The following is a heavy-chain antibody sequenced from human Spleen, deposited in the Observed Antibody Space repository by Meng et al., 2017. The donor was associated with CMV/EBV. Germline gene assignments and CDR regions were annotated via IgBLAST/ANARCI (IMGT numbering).Heavy chain of an antibody. CDR2: IYYSGST. CDR1: GGSISSTNSY. D-gene: IGHD5-12*01. V-gene: IGHV4-39*07. CDR3: ATSITTISWFDP. Sequence: GSLRLSCTVSGGSISSTNSYWGWIRQPPGKGLEWIGTIYYSGSTYQNPSLKSRVTISVDTSKNQFSLKLSSVTAADTAVYYCATSITTISWFDPWGQGTLVTVSS. J-gene: IGHJ5*02.